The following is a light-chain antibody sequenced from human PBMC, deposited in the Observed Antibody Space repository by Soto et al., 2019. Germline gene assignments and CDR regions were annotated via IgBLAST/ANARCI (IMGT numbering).Light chain of an antibody. V-gene: IGKV1-5*01. CDR2: GAS. CDR3: QQYRSYS. J-gene: IGKJ1*01. CDR1: QSISTW. Sequence: DIQMTQSPSTLTASVGDRVTNTCRASQSISTWLAWYQQKPGKAPSLLIYGASSLKSGVPSRFSGSGSGTECTLTISSLQPDDFATYYCQQYRSYSFGQGTKVEI.